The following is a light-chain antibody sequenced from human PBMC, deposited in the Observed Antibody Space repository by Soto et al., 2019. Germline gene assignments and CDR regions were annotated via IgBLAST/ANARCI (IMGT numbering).Light chain of an antibody. V-gene: IGLV1-51*01. CDR2: DNN. J-gene: IGLJ1*01. CDR1: SSNIGNNY. Sequence: QSVLTQPPSVSAAPGQKVTISCSGSSSNIGNNYVSWYQQLPGTAPKLLIYDNNKRPSGIPDRFSGSKSGTSATLGITGLQTGDEADYYCGTWDSSLSALVFGPGTKVTV. CDR3: GTWDSSLSALV.